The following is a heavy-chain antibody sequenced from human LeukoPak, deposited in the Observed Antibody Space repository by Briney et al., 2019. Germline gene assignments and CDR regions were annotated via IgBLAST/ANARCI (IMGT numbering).Heavy chain of an antibody. CDR1: GYTFTGYY. J-gene: IGHJ4*02. CDR2: INPNSGGT. V-gene: IGHV1-2*02. D-gene: IGHD2-2*01. Sequence: ASVKVSCKASGYTFTGYYMHWVRQAPGQGLEWMGWINPNSGGTNYAQKFQGRVTMTRDTSISTAYMELRSLRSDDTAVYYCARAARDYQQIFDYWGQGTLVTVSS. CDR3: ARAARDYQQIFDY.